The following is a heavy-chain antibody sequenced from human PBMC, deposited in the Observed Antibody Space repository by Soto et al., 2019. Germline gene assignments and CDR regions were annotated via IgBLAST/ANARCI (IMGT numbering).Heavy chain of an antibody. CDR1: GFTFADHY. CDR3: AREIRRDYYYYYPLDV. Sequence: GGSLRLSCLASGFTFADHYMDWVRQAPGTGLEWIARTKNKPNNYTTTYAASVKGRFTISRDDSESSLYLQMNNLKTEDTAVYYCAREIRRDYYYYYPLDVWGQGTTVTVSS. J-gene: IGHJ6*02. V-gene: IGHV3-72*01. CDR2: TKNKPNNYTT.